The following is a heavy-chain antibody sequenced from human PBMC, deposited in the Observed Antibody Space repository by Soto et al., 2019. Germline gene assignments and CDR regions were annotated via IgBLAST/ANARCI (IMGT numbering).Heavy chain of an antibody. CDR1: GGSISDYH. V-gene: IGHV4-34*01. CDR2: INHSGST. J-gene: IGHJ5*02. CDR3: ARGNVRYFDWLLLPYNWFDP. Sequence: PSETLSLTCTVSGGSISDYHWSWIRQPPGKGLEWVGEINHSGSTDYNPSLKSRVTISVDTSKNQFSLKLSSVTAADTAVYYCARGNVRYFDWLLLPYNWFDPWGQGTLVTVSS. D-gene: IGHD3-9*01.